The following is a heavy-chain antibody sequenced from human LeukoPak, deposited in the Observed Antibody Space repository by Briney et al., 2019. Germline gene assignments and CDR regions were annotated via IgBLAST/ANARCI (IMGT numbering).Heavy chain of an antibody. CDR3: ATRRAHDSSGYYGA. D-gene: IGHD3-22*01. CDR1: GGSFSGYY. V-gene: IGHV4-34*01. J-gene: IGHJ5*02. Sequence: PSETLSLTCAVYGGSFSGYYWSWIRQPPGKGLEWIGEINHSGSTNYNPSLKSRVTISVDTSKNQFSLKLSSVTAADTAVYYCATRRAHDSSGYYGAWGQGTLDTVSS. CDR2: INHSGST.